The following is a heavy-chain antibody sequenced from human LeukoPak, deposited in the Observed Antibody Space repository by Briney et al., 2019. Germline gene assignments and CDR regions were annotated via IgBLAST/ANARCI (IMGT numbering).Heavy chain of an antibody. Sequence: GSLRLSCAASGFTLRSYDMSWVRQAPGKGLEWVAATSGSGGNTYYADSVKGRFTISRDNSKNTLYLQMNSLRAEDTAVYYCAKEYSGYDFDHWGQGTLVTVSS. CDR3: AKEYSGYDFDH. J-gene: IGHJ4*02. D-gene: IGHD5-12*01. CDR2: TSGSGGNT. V-gene: IGHV3-23*01. CDR1: GFTLRSYD.